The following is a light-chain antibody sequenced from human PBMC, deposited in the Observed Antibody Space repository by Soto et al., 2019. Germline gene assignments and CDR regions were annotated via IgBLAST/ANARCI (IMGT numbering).Light chain of an antibody. CDR3: KKSYITLIT. CDR1: QGISSY. J-gene: IGKJ5*01. CDR2: HAP. Sequence: AIRMHKSPSSLSASTGASFTITCRASQGISSYLAWYQQKPGKAPKLLIYHAPTLESGVPSRFSGSGSGTDFTLTISSLQPEEFATYYCKKSYITLITVGKGKRLAIK. V-gene: IGKV1-8*01.